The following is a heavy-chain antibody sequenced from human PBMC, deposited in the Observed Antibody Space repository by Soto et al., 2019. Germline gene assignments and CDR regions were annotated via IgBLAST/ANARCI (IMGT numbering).Heavy chain of an antibody. J-gene: IGHJ4*02. V-gene: IGHV1-46*03. D-gene: IGHD3-16*02. CDR3: AREEVIIFGGVIVRYFDY. CDR1: GYTFTSYY. CDR2: INPSGGST. Sequence: ASVKVSCKASGYTFTSYYMHWVRQAPGQGLEWMGIINPSGGSTSYAQKFQGRVTMTRDTSTSTVYMELSSLRSEDTAVYYCAREEVIIFGGVIVRYFDYWGQGTLVTVSS.